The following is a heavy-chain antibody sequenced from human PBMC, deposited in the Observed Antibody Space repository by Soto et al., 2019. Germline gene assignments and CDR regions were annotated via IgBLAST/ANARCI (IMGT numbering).Heavy chain of an antibody. CDR2: LSDSVGTT. D-gene: IGHD3-22*01. J-gene: IGHJ5*02. CDR3: AKHLIGGRLQSPFDP. V-gene: IGHV3-23*01. CDR1: GFSFGTYT. Sequence: GGSLRLSCAVSGFSFGTYTVNWVRQAPGMGLEWVSGLSDSVGTTHYAYSVKGRFTISRDKSKNTLYLQMNNLRAEDTAVYYCAKHLIGGRLQSPFDPWGQGTQVTVSS.